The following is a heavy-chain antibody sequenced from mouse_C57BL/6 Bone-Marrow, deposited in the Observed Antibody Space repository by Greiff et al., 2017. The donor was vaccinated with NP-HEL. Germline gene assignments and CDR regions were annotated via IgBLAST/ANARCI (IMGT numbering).Heavy chain of an antibody. CDR2: INYDGSST. CDR1: GFTFSDYY. D-gene: IGHD1-1*01. Sequence: EVKLVESEGGLVQPGSSMKLSCTASGFTFSDYYMAWVRQVPEKGLEWVANINYDGSSTYYLDSLKSRFIISRDNAKNILYLQMSSLKSGDTATYYCARDSYYYGSSPYAMDYWGQGTSVTVSS. V-gene: IGHV5-16*01. CDR3: ARDSYYYGSSPYAMDY. J-gene: IGHJ4*01.